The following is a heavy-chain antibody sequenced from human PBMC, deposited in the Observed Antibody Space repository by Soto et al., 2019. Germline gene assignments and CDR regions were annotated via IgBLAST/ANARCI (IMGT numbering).Heavy chain of an antibody. CDR3: VKDVLPGGADY. V-gene: IGHV3-9*02. D-gene: IGHD3-16*01. CDR1: GFTSNDYA. J-gene: IGHJ4*02. CDR2: IYYNSDRI. Sequence: GGSLRLSCAASGFTSNDYAMHWVRQAPGKGLKWVSGIYYNSDRIDYGDSVKGRFATSRDNAKNSLYLQMNSLRPEDTAVYYCVKDVLPGGADYWGPGTLVTVSS.